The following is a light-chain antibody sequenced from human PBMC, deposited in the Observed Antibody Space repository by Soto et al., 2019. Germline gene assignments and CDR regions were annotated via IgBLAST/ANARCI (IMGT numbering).Light chain of an antibody. V-gene: IGKV1-33*01. J-gene: IGKJ5*01. CDR2: DAS. CDR1: QNINNW. CDR3: QQYENLPT. Sequence: DIQMTPSPSSLSASVGDRVTITCQASQNINNWLNWYQPKPGRAPKLLIYDASNLEAGVPSRFRGSGSGTDFTLTIRRLQPEDIATYYCQQYENLPTFGQGTRLEIK.